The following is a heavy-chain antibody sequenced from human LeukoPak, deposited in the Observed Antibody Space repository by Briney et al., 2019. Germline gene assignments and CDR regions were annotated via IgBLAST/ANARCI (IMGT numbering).Heavy chain of an antibody. CDR1: TLSRYQ. CDR2: IYYSEST. CDR3: ARVPWDIAAAGVAEDFQR. Sequence: TLSRYQMRWVRHPPGKGVEWFVNIYYSESTYYNPSLKSRVTISVDTSKSQFSLKLISVTAADTAVYYCARVPWDIAAAGVAEDFQRWGQGTLVTVSS. J-gene: IGHJ1*01. V-gene: IGHV4-39*07. D-gene: IGHD6-13*01.